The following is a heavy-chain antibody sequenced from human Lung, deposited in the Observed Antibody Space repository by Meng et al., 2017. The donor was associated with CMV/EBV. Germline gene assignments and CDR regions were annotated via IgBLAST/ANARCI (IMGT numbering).Heavy chain of an antibody. CDR3: LRRSGGSV. CDR1: GASTPTHSC. Sequence: RLPGRAAARVKPSATLSPTFGVSGASTPTHSCWAWVRQPPGKGPEWIGEIPHRGRSAYNPSLKSRVSMSIAKSKNQYSLKRTSVTAADTAVYHCLRRSGGSVWGQGTLVTVSS. CDR2: IPHRGRS. V-gene: IGHV4-4*02. J-gene: IGHJ4*02. D-gene: IGHD3-10*01.